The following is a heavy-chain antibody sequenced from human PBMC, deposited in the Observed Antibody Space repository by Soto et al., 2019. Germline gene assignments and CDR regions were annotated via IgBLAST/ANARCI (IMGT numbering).Heavy chain of an antibody. Sequence: QVQLQQSGPGLVKPSQTLSLTCAISGDSVSSNSAAWNWIRQSPSRGLEWLGRTYYRSKWYNDYAVSVKSRITINPDTSKNQFSLQLNSVTPEDTAVYYCASSPRPLTTVTTSPYYYYYGMDVWGQGTTVTVSS. CDR3: ASSPRPLTTVTTSPYYYYYGMDV. D-gene: IGHD4-4*01. CDR1: GDSVSSNSAA. CDR2: TYYRSKWYN. J-gene: IGHJ6*02. V-gene: IGHV6-1*01.